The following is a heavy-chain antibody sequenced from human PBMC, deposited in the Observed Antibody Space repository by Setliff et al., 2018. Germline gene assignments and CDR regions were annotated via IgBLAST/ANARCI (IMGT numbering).Heavy chain of an antibody. CDR1: GGSISSMGYY. V-gene: IGHV4-39*07. CDR2: IYHSGSS. Sequence: PSETLSLTCTVSGGSISSMGYYWGWIRQPPGKGLEWIGSIYHSGSSYYNSSLRSRVTISVDTSKNQFSLILRSVTAADTAVYYCARGRMRGSSRGYCAAYDPFEIWGKGTRFTV. CDR3: ARGRMRGSSRGYCAAYDPFEI. J-gene: IGHJ3*02. D-gene: IGHD1-26*01.